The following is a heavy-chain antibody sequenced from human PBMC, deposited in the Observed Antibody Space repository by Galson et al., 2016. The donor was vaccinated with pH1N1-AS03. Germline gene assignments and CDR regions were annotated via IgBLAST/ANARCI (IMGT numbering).Heavy chain of an antibody. CDR3: ARDGPPQGISVAGSFDF. CDR1: GFPFSGYS. J-gene: IGHJ4*01. D-gene: IGHD6-19*01. CDR2: ISTTSSSI. Sequence: SLRLSCAATGFPFSGYSMNWVRQAPGKGLEWVSFISTTSSSIYYADSVKGGFTISRDNAKNSLFLQMNSLRDEDTAVYYCARDGPPQGISVAGSFDFWGHGTLVTVSS. V-gene: IGHV3-21*05.